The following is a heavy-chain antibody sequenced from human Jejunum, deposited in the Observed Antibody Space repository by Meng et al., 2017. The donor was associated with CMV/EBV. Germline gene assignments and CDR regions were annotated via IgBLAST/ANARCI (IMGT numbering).Heavy chain of an antibody. D-gene: IGHD6-19*01. J-gene: IGHJ4*02. CDR1: VGSVSSGGYY. V-gene: IGHV4-31*03. CDR3: ARVSSGWDYFDY. CDR2: IYYSGST. Sequence: QGRLRESGPGLVKPSQTLSLTCTVSVGSVSSGGYYWTWIRQHPGKGLEWFGHIYYSGSTFYNPSLKRRVIISIGTSKNQFSLNLRSVTAADTAVYYCARVSSGWDYFDYWGQGTLVTVSS.